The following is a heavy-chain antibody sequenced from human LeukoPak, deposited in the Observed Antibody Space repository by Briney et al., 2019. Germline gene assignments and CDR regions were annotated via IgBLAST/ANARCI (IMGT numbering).Heavy chain of an antibody. CDR1: GFTFSSYA. V-gene: IGHV3-23*01. Sequence: GGSLRLSCAASGFTFSSYAMSWVRQAPGKGLEWVSAISGSGGSTYYADSVKGRFTISRDNSKNTLYLQMNSLRAEDTAVYYCAKNNYYDSSGYYSTHWGQGTLVTVSS. CDR2: ISGSGGST. D-gene: IGHD3-22*01. CDR3: AKNNYYDSSGYYSTH. J-gene: IGHJ4*02.